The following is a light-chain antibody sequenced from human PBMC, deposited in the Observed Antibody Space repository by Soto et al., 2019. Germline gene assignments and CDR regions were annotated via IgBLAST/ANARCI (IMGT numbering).Light chain of an antibody. CDR1: LSVSGSY. J-gene: IGKJ1*01. Sequence: EIQLTQSPCTLSVSPGERATLSCRACLSVSGSYLAWYQQKPGQAPRLLIYRASTRATGIPNRFSGSGSGTDFTLTISRLQPDDFAVYYCQQYSNSSQTFGQGTKVDIK. V-gene: IGKV3-20*01. CDR2: RAS. CDR3: QQYSNSSQT.